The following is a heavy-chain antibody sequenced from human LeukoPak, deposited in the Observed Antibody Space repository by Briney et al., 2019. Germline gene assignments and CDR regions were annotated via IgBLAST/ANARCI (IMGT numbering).Heavy chain of an antibody. D-gene: IGHD6-13*01. V-gene: IGHV4-34*01. CDR1: KFNFNSYG. CDR3: ARHFGYSSSWYHKNHNWFDP. CDR2: INHSGST. Sequence: GSLRLSCATSKFNFNSYGMTWVRQPPGKGLEWIGEINHSGSTNYNPSLKSRVTISVDTSKNQFSLKLSSVTAADTAVYYCARHFGYSSSWYHKNHNWFDPWGQGTLVTVSS. J-gene: IGHJ5*02.